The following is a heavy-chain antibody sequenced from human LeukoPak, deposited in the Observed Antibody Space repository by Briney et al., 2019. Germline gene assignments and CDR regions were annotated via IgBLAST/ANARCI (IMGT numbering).Heavy chain of an antibody. V-gene: IGHV4-34*01. J-gene: IGHJ5*02. Sequence: SETLSLTCSVYGGSFSGYLWSWIRQAPGMGLEWIGEINQSGTTKYNPSLETRLTISVDRPKNQFSLNLSSVTAADTAVYYCARGFLASNYNWFAPWGQGTLVTVSS. D-gene: IGHD1-1*01. CDR1: GGSFSGYL. CDR2: INQSGTT. CDR3: ARGFLASNYNWFAP.